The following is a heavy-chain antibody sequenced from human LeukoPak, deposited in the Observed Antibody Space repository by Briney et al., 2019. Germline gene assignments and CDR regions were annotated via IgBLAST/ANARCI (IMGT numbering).Heavy chain of an antibody. J-gene: IGHJ6*03. CDR1: GFTFSSYS. D-gene: IGHD2-2*01. CDR2: ISSSSSTI. CDR3: ARKPHPGRFCSSTSCPYYYMGV. Sequence: PGGSLRLSCAASGFTFSSYSMNWVRQAPGKGLEWVSYISSSSSTIYYADSVKGRFTISRDNAKNSLYLQMNSLRAEDTAVYYCARKPHPGRFCSSTSCPYYYMGVWGKGTTVTVSS. V-gene: IGHV3-48*01.